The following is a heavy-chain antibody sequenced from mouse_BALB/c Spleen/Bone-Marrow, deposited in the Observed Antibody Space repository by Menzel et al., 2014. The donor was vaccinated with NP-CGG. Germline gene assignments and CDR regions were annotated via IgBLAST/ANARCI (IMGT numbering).Heavy chain of an antibody. J-gene: IGHJ3*01. CDR1: GYSFTGYF. CDR2: INPYNGDP. D-gene: IGHD2-4*01. CDR3: GRGNYDYDSWFGY. Sequence: VQLQQSGPELVKPGVSVKISCKASGYSFTGYFMHWMKQSHGKSLEWIGRINPYNGDPFYNQKFKGKATLTVDKSSSTAHMELLSLTSEDSAVYYCGRGNYDYDSWFGYWGQGTLVTVSA. V-gene: IGHV1-37*01.